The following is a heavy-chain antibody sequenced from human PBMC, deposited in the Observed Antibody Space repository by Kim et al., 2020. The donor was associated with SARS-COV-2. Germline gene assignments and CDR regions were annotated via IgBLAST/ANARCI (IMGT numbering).Heavy chain of an antibody. CDR1: GFTFGDYA. J-gene: IGHJ4*02. V-gene: IGHV3-9*01. CDR3: AKDMIYDSSGCGDY. CDR2: ISWNSGSI. Sequence: GGSLRLSCAASGFTFGDYAMHWVRQAPGKGLEWVSGISWNSGSIVYADSVKGRFTISRDNAKNSLYLQMNSLRAEDTALYYCAKDMIYDSSGCGDYWGQGTLVTVSS. D-gene: IGHD3-22*01.